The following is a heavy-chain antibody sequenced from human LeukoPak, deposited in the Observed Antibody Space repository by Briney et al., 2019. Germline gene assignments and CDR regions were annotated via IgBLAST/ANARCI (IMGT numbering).Heavy chain of an antibody. CDR1: GFTFSTYW. V-gene: IGHV3-74*01. CDR3: AKSRRAYCSGGSCFGLWDY. Sequence: GGSLRLSCAASGFTFSTYWMHWVRQAPGKGLVWVSRINSDESSTTYADSVKGRFTICRDNAKNTLYLQMNSLRAEDTAVYYCAKSRRAYCSGGSCFGLWDYWGQGTLVTVSS. CDR2: INSDESST. J-gene: IGHJ4*02. D-gene: IGHD2-15*01.